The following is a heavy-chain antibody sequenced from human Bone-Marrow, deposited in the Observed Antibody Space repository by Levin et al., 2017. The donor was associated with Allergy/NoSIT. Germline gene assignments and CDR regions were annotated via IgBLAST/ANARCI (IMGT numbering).Heavy chain of an antibody. CDR2: ISSSGSTI. V-gene: IGHV3-11*01. CDR1: GFTFSDYY. CDR3: ARVGKIVVVISLYFDY. Sequence: GGSLRLSCAASGFTFSDYYMSWIRQAPGKGLEWVSYISSSGSTIYYADSVKGRFTISRDNAKNSLYLQMNSLRAEDTAVYYCARVGKIVVVISLYFDYWGQGTLVTVSS. D-gene: IGHD3-22*01. J-gene: IGHJ4*02.